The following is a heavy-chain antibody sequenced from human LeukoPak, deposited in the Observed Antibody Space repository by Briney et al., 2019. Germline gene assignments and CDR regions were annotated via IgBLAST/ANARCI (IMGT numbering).Heavy chain of an antibody. CDR2: MKSNNGHT. Sequence: GASVKVSCKASGYTFTSFDFNWVRQATGQGLEWMGWMKSNNGHTGYAQKFQGRVTMTRDTSISTAYMELSSLRSDDTAVYYCTRESGSYHGNDYWGQGTLVTVSS. CDR1: GYTFTSFD. CDR3: TRESGSYHGNDY. D-gene: IGHD1-26*01. V-gene: IGHV1-8*01. J-gene: IGHJ4*02.